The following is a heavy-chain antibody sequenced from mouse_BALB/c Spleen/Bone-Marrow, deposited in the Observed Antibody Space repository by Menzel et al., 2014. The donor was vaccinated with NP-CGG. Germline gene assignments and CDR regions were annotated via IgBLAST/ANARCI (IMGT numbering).Heavy chain of an antibody. J-gene: IGHJ2*01. V-gene: IGHV1S81*02. CDR2: INPSNGRT. Sequence: VQLQQSGAELVRPGASVKLSCKASGYTFTSYWMHWVRQRPGQGLEWIGEINPSNGRTNYNEKFKSKATLTVDKSSSTAYMQLSSLTSEDSAAYYCARCYYGNYFDYWGQGTTLTVPS. CDR3: ARCYYGNYFDY. CDR1: GYTFTSYW. D-gene: IGHD2-1*01.